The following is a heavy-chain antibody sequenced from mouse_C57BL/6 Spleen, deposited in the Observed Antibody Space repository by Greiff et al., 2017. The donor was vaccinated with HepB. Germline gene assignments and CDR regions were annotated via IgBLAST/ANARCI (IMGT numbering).Heavy chain of an antibody. CDR1: GYTFTSYW. D-gene: IGHD2-4*01. J-gene: IGHJ3*01. V-gene: IGHV1-52*01. CDR2: IDPSDSET. CDR3: ASIYYYYEFAY. Sequence: VQLQQSGAELVRPGSSVKLSCKASGYTFTSYWMHWVKQRPIQGLEWIGNIDPSDSETHYNQKFKDKATLTVDKSSSTAYMQLSSLTSEDSAVYYCASIYYYYEFAYWGQGTLVTVSA.